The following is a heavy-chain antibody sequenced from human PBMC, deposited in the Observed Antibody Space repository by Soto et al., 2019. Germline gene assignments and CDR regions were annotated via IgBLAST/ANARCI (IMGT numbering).Heavy chain of an antibody. CDR1: GYTFSRYG. CDR2: VSGYNGDT. V-gene: IGHV1-18*01. J-gene: IGHJ6*02. Sequence: ASVKVSCKASGYTFSRYGISWVRQAPGQGLEWMGWVSGYNGDTKYAQKVQGRVTMTIDTSTYTAYMELRILTSDDTAKYYCAKNGQPPYYYYGMDVWG. D-gene: IGHD2-8*01. CDR3: AKNGQPPYYYYGMDV.